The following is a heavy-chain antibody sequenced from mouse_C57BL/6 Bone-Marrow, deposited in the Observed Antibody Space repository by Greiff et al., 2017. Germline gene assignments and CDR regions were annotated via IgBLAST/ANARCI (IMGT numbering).Heavy chain of an antibody. J-gene: IGHJ2*01. V-gene: IGHV5-6*01. CDR2: ISSGGSYT. Sequence: EVQLVESGGDLVKPGGSLKLSRAASGFTFSSYGMSWVRQTPDKRLEWVATISSGGSYTYYPDSVKGRFTIYRDNAKNTLYLQMSSLKSEDTAMYYCARRGDFDYWGQGTTLTVSS. CDR1: GFTFSSYG. CDR3: ARRGDFDY.